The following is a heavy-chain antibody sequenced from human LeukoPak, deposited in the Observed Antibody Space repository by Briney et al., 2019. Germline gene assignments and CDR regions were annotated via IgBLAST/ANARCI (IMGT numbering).Heavy chain of an antibody. CDR1: GFTFSSHA. CDR3: AKGGRDYYYYGMDV. CDR2: ISGSGGST. Sequence: GGSLRLSCAVSGFTFSSHAMNWVRQAPGKGLEWVSAISGSGGSTYYADSVKGRFTISRDNSKNTLYLQMNSLRAEDTAVYYCAKGGRDYYYYGMDVWGQGTTVTVSS. D-gene: IGHD1-26*01. V-gene: IGHV3-23*01. J-gene: IGHJ6*02.